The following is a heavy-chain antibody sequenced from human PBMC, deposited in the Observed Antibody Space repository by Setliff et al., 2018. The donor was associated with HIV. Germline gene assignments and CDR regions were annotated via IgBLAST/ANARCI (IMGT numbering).Heavy chain of an antibody. CDR2: IYYSGSA. Sequence: PSETLSLTCTVSGGSINTYYWSWIRQPPGQGLEWIGFIYYSGSAYYNPSLKSRVTISVDMSKNQFSLRLSSVTAADTAVYFCAKSDYYDFWTGYNDWGQGTLVTVSS. V-gene: IGHV4-59*08. J-gene: IGHJ4*02. CDR3: AKSDYYDFWTGYND. D-gene: IGHD3-3*01. CDR1: GGSINTYY.